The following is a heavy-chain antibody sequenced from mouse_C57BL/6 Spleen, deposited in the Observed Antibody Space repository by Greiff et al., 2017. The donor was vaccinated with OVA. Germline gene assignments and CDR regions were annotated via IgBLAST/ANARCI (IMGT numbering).Heavy chain of an antibody. CDR3: ARGLYYSNYVYAMDY. Sequence: VQLQQSGPELVKPGASVTISCKASGYSFTGYYMNWVKQSPEKSLEWIGEINPSTGGTTYNQKFKAKATLTVDKSSSTAYMQLKSLTSEDSAVYYCARGLYYSNYVYAMDYWGQGTSVTVSS. J-gene: IGHJ4*01. V-gene: IGHV1-42*01. D-gene: IGHD2-5*01. CDR1: GYSFTGYY. CDR2: INPSTGGT.